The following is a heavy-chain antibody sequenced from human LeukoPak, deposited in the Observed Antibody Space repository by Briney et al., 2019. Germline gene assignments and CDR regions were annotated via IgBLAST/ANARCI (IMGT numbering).Heavy chain of an antibody. CDR3: ARRSAAKDAFDI. D-gene: IGHD6-25*01. Sequence: GGSLRLSCAASGFTFSSYWMHWIRQAPGKGLVWVSRINSDGSSTSYADPVKGRFTISRDNAKNTLYLQMNSLRAEDTAVYYCARRSAAKDAFDIWGQGTMVTVSS. J-gene: IGHJ3*02. V-gene: IGHV3-74*01. CDR1: GFTFSSYW. CDR2: INSDGSST.